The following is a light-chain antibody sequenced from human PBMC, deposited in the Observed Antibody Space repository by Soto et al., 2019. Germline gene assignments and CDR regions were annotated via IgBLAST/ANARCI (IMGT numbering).Light chain of an antibody. CDR1: STDIGAYNF. Sequence: QSVLTQPASVSGSPGQSITISCAGTSTDIGAYNFVSWYQHHPGKAPKLVIYEVTTRTSGVSTRFSGSKSANTASLTISGLQAEDEADYYCSSYRGDRHVVFGGGTQLTVL. CDR2: EVT. J-gene: IGLJ2*01. V-gene: IGLV2-14*01. CDR3: SSYRGDRHVV.